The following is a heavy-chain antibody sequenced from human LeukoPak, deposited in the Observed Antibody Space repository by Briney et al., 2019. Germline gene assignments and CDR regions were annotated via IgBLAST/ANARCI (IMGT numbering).Heavy chain of an antibody. CDR1: GYTFTSYA. CDR2: INAGNGNT. V-gene: IGHV1-3*01. Sequence: ASVRVSCKASGYTFTSYAMHWVRQAPGQRLEWMGWINAGNGNTKYSQKFQGRVTITRDTSASTAYMELSSLRSEDTAVFFFERETAYDILTGYLDYWGQGTLVTVSS. J-gene: IGHJ4*02. CDR3: ERETAYDILTGYLDY. D-gene: IGHD3-9*01.